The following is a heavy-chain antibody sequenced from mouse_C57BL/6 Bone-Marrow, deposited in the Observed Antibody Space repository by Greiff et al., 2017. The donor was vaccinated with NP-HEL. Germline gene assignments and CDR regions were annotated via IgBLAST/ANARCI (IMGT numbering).Heavy chain of an antibody. CDR2: IDPNSGGT. J-gene: IGHJ2*01. D-gene: IGHD1-1*01. Sequence: VQLKQPGAELVKPGASVKWSCKAFGYTFTSYLMHWVKQRPGRGLEGIGRIDPNSGGTKYNEKFKSKATLTVDKPSSTAYMQLNSLTSEDSAVYYCARYYYGSSSFDYWGQGTTLTVSS. CDR3: ARYYYGSSSFDY. CDR1: GYTFTSYL. V-gene: IGHV1-72*01.